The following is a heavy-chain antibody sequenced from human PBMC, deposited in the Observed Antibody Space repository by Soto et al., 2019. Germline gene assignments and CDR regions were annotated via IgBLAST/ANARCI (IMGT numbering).Heavy chain of an antibody. CDR2: IRGSGGST. V-gene: IGHV3-23*01. CDR3: AKNKADSITIFGVAYFDY. D-gene: IGHD3-3*01. Sequence: GGSLRLSCAASGFTFSSYAMSWVRQAPGKGLEWVSAIRGSGGSTYYADSVKGRFTISRDNSKNTLYLQMNSLRAEDTAVYYCAKNKADSITIFGVAYFDYWGQGTLVTVSS. CDR1: GFTFSSYA. J-gene: IGHJ4*02.